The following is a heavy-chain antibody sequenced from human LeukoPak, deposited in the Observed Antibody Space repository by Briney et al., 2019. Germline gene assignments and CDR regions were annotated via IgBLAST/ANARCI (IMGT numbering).Heavy chain of an antibody. CDR3: ARNLYDFWSGYPYYYYMDV. CDR1: GGSISSGSYY. J-gene: IGHJ6*03. Sequence: SETLSLTCTVSGGSISSGSYYWSWIRQPAGKGLEWIGRIYTSGSTNYNPSLKSRVTISVDTSKNQFSLKLSSVTAADTAVYYCARNLYDFWSGYPYYYYMDVWGKGTTVTVSS. CDR2: IYTSGST. V-gene: IGHV4-61*02. D-gene: IGHD3-3*01.